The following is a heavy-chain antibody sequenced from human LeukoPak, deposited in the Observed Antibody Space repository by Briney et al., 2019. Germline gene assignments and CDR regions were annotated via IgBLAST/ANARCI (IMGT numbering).Heavy chain of an antibody. CDR3: ANGETMVRGVFSDY. D-gene: IGHD3-10*01. CDR2: ISGSGGST. Sequence: GGSLRLSCAASGFTFSSYAMSWVRQAPGKGLEWVSAISGSGGSTYYADSVKGRFTISRDNSKNTLYLQMNSLRAEDTAVYYCANGETMVRGVFSDYWGQGTLVTVSS. V-gene: IGHV3-23*01. J-gene: IGHJ4*02. CDR1: GFTFSSYA.